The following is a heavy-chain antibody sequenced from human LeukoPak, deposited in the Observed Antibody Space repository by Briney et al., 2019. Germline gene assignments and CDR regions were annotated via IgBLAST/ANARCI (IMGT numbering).Heavy chain of an antibody. CDR3: AKEHDFWSGLHDY. V-gene: IGHV3-30*18. CDR2: ISYDGSSK. CDR1: GFTFSSYG. D-gene: IGHD3-3*01. J-gene: IGHJ4*02. Sequence: GGSLRLSCAASGFTFSSYGMHWVRQAPGKGLEWVAVISYDGSSKYYADSVKGRFTISRDNSKNTLYLQMNSLRAEDTAVYYCAKEHDFWSGLHDYWGQGTLVTVSS.